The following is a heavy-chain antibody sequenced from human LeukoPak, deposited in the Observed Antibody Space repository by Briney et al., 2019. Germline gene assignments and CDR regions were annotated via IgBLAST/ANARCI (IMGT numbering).Heavy chain of an antibody. Sequence: PGGSLRLSCAASGFTFSSYSMNWVRQAPGKGLEWVSYISSSSSTIYYADSVKGRFTISRDNAKNSLYLQMNSLRAEDTAVYYCARGRTVVTTCFDYWGRGTLVTVSS. V-gene: IGHV3-48*01. CDR3: ARGRTVVTTCFDY. CDR2: ISSSSSTI. D-gene: IGHD4-23*01. CDR1: GFTFSSYS. J-gene: IGHJ4*02.